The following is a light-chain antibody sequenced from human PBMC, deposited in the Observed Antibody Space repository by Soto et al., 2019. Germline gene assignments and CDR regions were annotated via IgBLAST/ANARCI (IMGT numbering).Light chain of an antibody. V-gene: IGKV1-33*01. CDR2: DAS. CDR3: QQYDNLLMYT. CDR1: QDISNY. Sequence: DIQMTQSPCSLSASVGDRVTITCQASQDISNYLNWYQQKPGKAPKLLIYDASNLETGVPSRFSGSGSGTDFTFTISSLQPEDIATYYCQQYDNLLMYTFGQGTKLEIK. J-gene: IGKJ2*01.